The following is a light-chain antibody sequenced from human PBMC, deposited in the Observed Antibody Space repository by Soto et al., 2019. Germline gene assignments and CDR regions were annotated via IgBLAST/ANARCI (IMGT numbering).Light chain of an antibody. CDR3: QSYDSSTVV. Sequence: NFMLTRPHSVSESPGKTVTISCTRSSGSIASKYVQWYQQRPGSSPTTVIYEDKQRPSGVPERFSGSIDSSSNSASLTISGLKTEDEADYSCQSYDSSTVVFGGGTKLTVL. J-gene: IGLJ2*01. CDR1: SGSIASKY. CDR2: EDK. V-gene: IGLV6-57*01.